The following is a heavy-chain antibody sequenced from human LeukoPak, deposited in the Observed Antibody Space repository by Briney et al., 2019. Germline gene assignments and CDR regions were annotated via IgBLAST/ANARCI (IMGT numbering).Heavy chain of an antibody. CDR1: GSTFSSYW. CDR3: ARVADPEWELSFGY. D-gene: IGHD1-26*01. Sequence: PGGSLRLSCAASGSTFSSYWMSWVRQAPGKGLEWVANIKQGGSEKYYVDSVKGRFTISRDNAKNSLYLQMNSLRAEDTAVYYCARVADPEWELSFGYWGQGTLVTVSS. J-gene: IGHJ4*02. V-gene: IGHV3-7*01. CDR2: IKQGGSEK.